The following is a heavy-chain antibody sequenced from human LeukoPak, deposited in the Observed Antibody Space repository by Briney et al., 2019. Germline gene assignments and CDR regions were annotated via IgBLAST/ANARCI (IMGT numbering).Heavy chain of an antibody. CDR1: GFTFSSNS. CDR3: AKEDQLLWFGELWPSYFDY. CDR2: ISGSGGST. V-gene: IGHV3-23*01. Sequence: GGSLRLSCAASGFTFSSNSMNWVRQAPGEGLEWVSAISGSGGSTYYADSVKGRFTISRDNSKNTLYLQMNSLRAEDTAVYYCAKEDQLLWFGELWPSYFDYWGQGTLVTVSS. J-gene: IGHJ4*02. D-gene: IGHD3-10*01.